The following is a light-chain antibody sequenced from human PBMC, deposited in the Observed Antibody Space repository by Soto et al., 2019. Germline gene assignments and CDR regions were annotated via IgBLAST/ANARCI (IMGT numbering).Light chain of an antibody. J-gene: IGKJ4*01. CDR2: DAS. V-gene: IGKV3-11*01. CDR1: QSVSSY. Sequence: EIVLTQSPATLSLSPGERATLSCRASQSVSSYLAWYQQRPGQAPRLLIYDASNRATGIPARFSGSGSGTDFTLTISSPEPEDLAVYYCQQRSKWPLTVGGGTKVEI. CDR3: QQRSKWPLT.